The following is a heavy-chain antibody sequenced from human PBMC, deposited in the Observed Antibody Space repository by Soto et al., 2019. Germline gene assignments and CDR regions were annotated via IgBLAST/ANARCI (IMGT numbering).Heavy chain of an antibody. Sequence: EVQLVGSGGGLVQPGGSLRLSCAASGFTFSDYWMAWARQGPGKGLFWVSRINSDGSIAHYAESVKGRFTISRDNAKNTLWLQVNSLRDDDTAVYYCGRERWGLLDIWGQGAMVTVSS. CDR2: INSDGSIA. J-gene: IGHJ3*02. D-gene: IGHD7-27*01. CDR3: GRERWGLLDI. V-gene: IGHV3-74*01. CDR1: GFTFSDYW.